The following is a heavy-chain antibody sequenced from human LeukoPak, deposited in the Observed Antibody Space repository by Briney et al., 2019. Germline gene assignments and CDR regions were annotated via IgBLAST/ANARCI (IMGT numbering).Heavy chain of an antibody. Sequence: GGSLRLSCAASGFTFSSYSMNWVRQAPGKGLEWVSSISSNSSYIYYADSVKGRFTISRDNAKNSLYLQMNSLRAEDTAVYYCARSYCSSTSCYEDYWGQGTLVTLSS. D-gene: IGHD2-2*01. V-gene: IGHV3-21*01. J-gene: IGHJ4*02. CDR2: ISSNSSYI. CDR3: ARSYCSSTSCYEDY. CDR1: GFTFSSYS.